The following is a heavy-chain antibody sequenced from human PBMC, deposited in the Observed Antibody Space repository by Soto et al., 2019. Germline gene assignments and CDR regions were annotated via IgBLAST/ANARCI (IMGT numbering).Heavy chain of an antibody. J-gene: IGHJ4*02. D-gene: IGHD3-22*01. CDR1: GGSVSSGSYY. V-gene: IGHV4-61*01. Sequence: SETLSLTCTVSGGSVSSGSYYWSWIRQPPGMGLEWIGYIFYSGTTNYNPSLKSRVTMSLYTSKNQFSLQLSSVTAADTAVYYCARLYIRYYYNTSGQYYFDYWGQGTLVTVSS. CDR2: IFYSGTT. CDR3: ARLYIRYYYNTSGQYYFDY.